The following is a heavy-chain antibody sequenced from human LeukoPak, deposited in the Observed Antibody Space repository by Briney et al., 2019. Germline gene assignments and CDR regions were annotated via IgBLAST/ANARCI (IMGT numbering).Heavy chain of an antibody. CDR3: ARESLYYGSGSYFGAVIRDAFDI. CDR1: GYTLTELS. J-gene: IGHJ3*02. V-gene: IGHV1-46*01. D-gene: IGHD3-10*01. Sequence: PGASVKVSCKVSGYTLTELSMHWVRQAPGQGLEWMGIINPSGGSTSYAQKFQGRVTMTRDTSTSTVYMELSSLRSEDTAVYYCARESLYYGSGSYFGAVIRDAFDIWGQGTMVTVSS. CDR2: INPSGGST.